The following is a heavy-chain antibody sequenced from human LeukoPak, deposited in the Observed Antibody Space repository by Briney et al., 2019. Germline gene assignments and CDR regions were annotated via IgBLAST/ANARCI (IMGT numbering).Heavy chain of an antibody. J-gene: IGHJ4*02. D-gene: IGHD3-3*01. CDR1: GYTFTSYG. V-gene: IGHV1-18*01. CDR3: ARVRTIFGVVRYEEFDY. Sequence: ASVRVSCKASGYTFTSYGISWVRQAPGQGLEWMGWISAYNGNTNYAQKLQGRVTMTTDTSTSTAYMGLRSLRSDDTAVYYCARVRTIFGVVRYEEFDYWGQGTLVTVSS. CDR2: ISAYNGNT.